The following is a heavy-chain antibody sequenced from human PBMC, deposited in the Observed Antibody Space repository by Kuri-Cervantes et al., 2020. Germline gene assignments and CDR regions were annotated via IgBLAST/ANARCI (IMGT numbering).Heavy chain of an antibody. D-gene: IGHD3-22*01. Sequence: GESLKISCAASGFTFSSYWMHWVRQTEKGLEWVSGISGSGGNTYYADSVKCRFTISRDNAKNSLYLQMNSLRDEDTAVYYCARDRPYYYDSSGYWDYWGQGTLVTVSS. CDR1: GFTFSSYW. CDR2: ISGSGGNT. CDR3: ARDRPYYYDSSGYWDY. V-gene: IGHV3-48*02. J-gene: IGHJ4*02.